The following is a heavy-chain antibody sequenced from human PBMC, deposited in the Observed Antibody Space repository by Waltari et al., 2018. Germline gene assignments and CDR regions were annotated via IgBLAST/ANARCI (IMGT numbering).Heavy chain of an antibody. J-gene: IGHJ6*03. V-gene: IGHV1-2*06. Sequence: QVQLVQSGAEVKKPGASVKVSCKASGYTFTGYYMHWVRQAPGQGLEWMGRINPYSGGTNYAQTFQGRVTMTRDTSISTAYMELSRLRSDDTAVYYCARGGSAYYYYMDVWGKGTTVTVSS. CDR2: INPYSGGT. CDR3: ARGGSAYYYYMDV. CDR1: GYTFTGYY. D-gene: IGHD5-12*01.